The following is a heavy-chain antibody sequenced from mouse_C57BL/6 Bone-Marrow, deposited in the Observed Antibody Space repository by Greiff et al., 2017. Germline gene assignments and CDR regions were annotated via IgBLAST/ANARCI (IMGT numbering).Heavy chain of an antibody. J-gene: IGHJ4*01. Sequence: QVQLQQPGAELVKPGASVKMSCKASGYTFPSYWITWVKQRPGQGLEWLGDIYPGSGSTNYNEKFKSKATLTVDTSSSTAYMQLSSLTSEDSAVYYCARKVTGTLYAMDYWGQGTSVTVAS. D-gene: IGHD4-1*01. CDR3: ARKVTGTLYAMDY. V-gene: IGHV1-55*01. CDR1: GYTFPSYW. CDR2: IYPGSGST.